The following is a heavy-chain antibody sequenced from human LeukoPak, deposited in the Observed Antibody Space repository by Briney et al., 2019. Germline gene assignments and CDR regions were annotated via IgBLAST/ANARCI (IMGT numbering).Heavy chain of an antibody. CDR2: INHSGST. V-gene: IGHV4-34*01. J-gene: IGHJ4*02. CDR1: GGSFSGYY. D-gene: IGHD6-19*01. CDR3: ARLTVAGAVADN. Sequence: SETLSLTCAVYGGSFSGYYWSWIRQPPGKGLEWIGEINHSGSTNYNPSLKSRVTISVDTSKNQFSLKLSSVTAADTAVYYCARLTVAGAVADNWGQGTLVTVSS.